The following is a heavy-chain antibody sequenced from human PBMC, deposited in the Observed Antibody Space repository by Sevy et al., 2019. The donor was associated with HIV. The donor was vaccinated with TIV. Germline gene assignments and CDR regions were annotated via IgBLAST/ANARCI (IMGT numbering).Heavy chain of an antibody. J-gene: IGHJ6*02. CDR3: ARGPAYYDFWSGYKGMDV. CDR1: GFTFSSYS. D-gene: IGHD3-3*01. CDR2: ISSSSSYI. V-gene: IGHV3-21*01. Sequence: GGSLRLSCAASGFTFSSYSMNWVRQAPGKGLEWVSSISSSSSYIYYADSVKGRFTISRDNAKNSLYLQMNSLRAEDTAVYYCARGPAYYDFWSGYKGMDVWGQGTTVTVSS.